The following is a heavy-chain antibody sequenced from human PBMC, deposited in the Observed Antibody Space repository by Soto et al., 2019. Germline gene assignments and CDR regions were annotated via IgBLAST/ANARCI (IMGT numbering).Heavy chain of an antibody. CDR3: ARGIAVAGTVFDWYFDL. CDR1: GFTFSSYA. V-gene: IGHV1-69*01. Sequence: QVQLVESGGGVVQPGRSLRLSCAASGFTFSSYAISWVRQAPGQGLEWMGGIIPIFGTANYAQKFQGRVTITADESTSTAYMELSSLRSEDTAVYYCARGIAVAGTVFDWYFDLWGRGTLVTVSS. J-gene: IGHJ2*01. D-gene: IGHD6-19*01. CDR2: IIPIFGTA.